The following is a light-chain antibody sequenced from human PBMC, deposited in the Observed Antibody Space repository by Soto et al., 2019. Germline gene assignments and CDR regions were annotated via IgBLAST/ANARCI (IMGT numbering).Light chain of an antibody. CDR1: SSDVGGYNY. Sequence: QSALTQPASVSGSPGQSITISCTGTSSDVGGYNYVSWYQQHPGKAPKLMIYDVCNRPSGVSNRFSGSKSGNTASLTISGLQAEDEADYYCSSYTSSSTLYVFGTGTKVTVL. V-gene: IGLV2-14*01. CDR3: SSYTSSSTLYV. CDR2: DVC. J-gene: IGLJ1*01.